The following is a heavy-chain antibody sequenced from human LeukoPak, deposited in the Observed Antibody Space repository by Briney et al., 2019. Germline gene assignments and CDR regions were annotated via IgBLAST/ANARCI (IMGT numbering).Heavy chain of an antibody. CDR2: IRAKAYGGTT. V-gene: IGHV3-49*04. CDR3: TRGSGRFEF. CDR1: GFSFGDLP. D-gene: IGHD2-15*01. J-gene: IGHJ4*02. Sequence: PGGSLGLSCAGSGFSFGDLPMTWVRQAPGKGLEWVGYIRAKAYGGTTEYAASVKGRLTISRDDSKRIAYLQMNSLQTEDTGIYYCTRGSGRFEFWGQGALVTVSS.